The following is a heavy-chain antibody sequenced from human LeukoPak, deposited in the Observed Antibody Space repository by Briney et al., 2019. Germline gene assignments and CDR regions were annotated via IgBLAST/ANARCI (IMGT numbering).Heavy chain of an antibody. J-gene: IGHJ4*02. CDR2: INAGNGNT. Sequence: ASVKVSCKASGYTFTSYGISWVRQAPGQGLEWMGWINAGNGNTKYSQKFQGRVTITRDTSASTAYMELSSLRSEDTAVYYCASQYGYCSSTSCGVEIDYWGQGTLVTVSS. V-gene: IGHV1-3*01. D-gene: IGHD2-2*03. CDR1: GYTFTSYG. CDR3: ASQYGYCSSTSCGVEIDY.